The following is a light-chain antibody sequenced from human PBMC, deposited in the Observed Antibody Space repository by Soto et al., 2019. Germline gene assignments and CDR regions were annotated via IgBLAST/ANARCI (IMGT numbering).Light chain of an antibody. J-gene: IGKJ1*01. Sequence: EIVMTQSPATLSVFPGERATLSCRASQSVSSNLAWYQQKPGQAPRLLIYDASSRATGIPDRFSGSGSGTDSTLTISRLEPEDFAVYYCQQYVRSPPSWTFGQGTKVEIK. V-gene: IGKV3-20*01. CDR3: QQYVRSPPSWT. CDR2: DAS. CDR1: QSVSSN.